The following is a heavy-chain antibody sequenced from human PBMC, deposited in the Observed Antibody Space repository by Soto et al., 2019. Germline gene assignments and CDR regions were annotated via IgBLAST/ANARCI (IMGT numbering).Heavy chain of an antibody. V-gene: IGHV4-34*01. Sequence: SETLSLTCAVYGGSFSGYYWSWIRQPPGKGLEWIGEVNHSGSTNYNPSLKSRVTISVDTSKNKFSLKLSSVTAADTAVYYCARGRYCSSTSCHRRSWFDPWGQGTLVTVSS. CDR2: VNHSGST. CDR3: ARGRYCSSTSCHRRSWFDP. CDR1: GGSFSGYY. D-gene: IGHD2-2*01. J-gene: IGHJ5*02.